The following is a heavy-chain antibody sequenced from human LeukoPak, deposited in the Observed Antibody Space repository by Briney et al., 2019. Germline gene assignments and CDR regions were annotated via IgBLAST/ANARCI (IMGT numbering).Heavy chain of an antibody. CDR1: GFTFSSYS. CDR2: ISSSSSYI. CDR3: ARASSSSWDY. D-gene: IGHD2-2*01. Sequence: GGSLRLSCAASGFTFSSYSMNWVRQAPGRGLEWGSSISSSSSYIYYADSVKGRFTISRDNAKNSLYLQMNSLRAEDTAVYYCARASSSSWDYWGQGTLVTVSS. J-gene: IGHJ4*02. V-gene: IGHV3-21*01.